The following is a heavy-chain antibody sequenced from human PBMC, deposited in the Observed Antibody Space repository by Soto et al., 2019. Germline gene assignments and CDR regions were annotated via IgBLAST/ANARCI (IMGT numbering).Heavy chain of an antibody. Sequence: EVQLLESGGGLVQPGGSLRLSCVGSGVFFSSYTMTWVRQAPGKGLEWVSSFSATSENTYYADSVRGRFTISRDNSKNTLFLQMNSLSYEDTAMYYCAKARDQQWVRLPFDYWGKGILVIVSS. CDR3: AKARDQQWVRLPFDY. V-gene: IGHV3-23*01. J-gene: IGHJ4*02. CDR2: FSATSENT. CDR1: GVFFSSYT. D-gene: IGHD6-19*01.